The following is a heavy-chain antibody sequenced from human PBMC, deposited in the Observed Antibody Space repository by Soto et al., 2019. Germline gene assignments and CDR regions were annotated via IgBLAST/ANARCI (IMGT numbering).Heavy chain of an antibody. Sequence: EVQLLESGGGLIQPGGSLRLSCAASGFTLGTYGMGWVRQAPGKGLEWVSTITGGNTYYAASVKGRFTISRDNSKNTLYLQMSNLRAEDTALYYCAKDKERGGYDSDFDSWGRGTLVTVSS. CDR3: AKDKERGGYDSDFDS. J-gene: IGHJ4*02. CDR2: ITGGNT. CDR1: GFTLGTYG. V-gene: IGHV3-23*01. D-gene: IGHD3-3*01.